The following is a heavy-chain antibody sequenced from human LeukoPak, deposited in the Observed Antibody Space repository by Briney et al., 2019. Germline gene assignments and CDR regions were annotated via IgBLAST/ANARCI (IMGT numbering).Heavy chain of an antibody. V-gene: IGHV3-30*02. CDR2: IRYDGSNK. J-gene: IGHJ5*02. CDR1: GFTFSSYG. CDR3: AKGRGYRAPFGP. D-gene: IGHD5-24*01. Sequence: GGSLRLSCAASGFTFSSYGMHWVRQAPGKGLEWVAFIRYDGSNKYYADSVKGRFTISRDNSKNTLYLQMNSLRAEDTAVYYCAKGRGYRAPFGPWGQGTLVTVSS.